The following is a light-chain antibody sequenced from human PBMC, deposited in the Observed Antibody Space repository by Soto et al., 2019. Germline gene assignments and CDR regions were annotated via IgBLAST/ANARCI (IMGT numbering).Light chain of an antibody. CDR2: RAS. Sequence: DIQMTQSPSTPSASVGDRVTITCRASQTINTWLAWYQQKPGKAPKLLIYRASNLVSGVPSRFSGSGSGTEFTLTISSLQPADFSIYYCQQYETYSGTFGPGTKVDI. V-gene: IGKV1-5*03. CDR3: QQYETYSGT. CDR1: QTINTW. J-gene: IGKJ3*01.